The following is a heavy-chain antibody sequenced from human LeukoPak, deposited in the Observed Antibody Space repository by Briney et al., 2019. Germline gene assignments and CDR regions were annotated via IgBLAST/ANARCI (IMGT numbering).Heavy chain of an antibody. CDR3: VRDSDYQRNSGGRYAHYDALDI. CDR2: ISTDSDYI. Sequence: GGSLRLSCEVSGFTLSRYSMNWVRQAPGKGLEWVCAISTDSDYIYYGDSVKGRFTVSRDNAKNSLYLQMNSLRAEDTAVYYCVRDSDYQRNSGGRYAHYDALDIWGHGTMVTVSS. CDR1: GFTLSRYS. V-gene: IGHV3-21*01. D-gene: IGHD2-21*01. J-gene: IGHJ3*02.